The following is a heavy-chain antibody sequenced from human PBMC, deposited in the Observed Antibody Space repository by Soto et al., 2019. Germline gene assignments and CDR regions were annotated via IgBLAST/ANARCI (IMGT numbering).Heavy chain of an antibody. J-gene: IGHJ5*02. CDR2: IYHGGTT. CDR3: ARGSFKGWLDP. V-gene: IGHV4-30-2*01. Sequence: SETLSLTCAVSGCSISSGGYSWSWIRQPPGKGLEWIGYIYHGGTTYYNPSLKSRVAISVDSSKNQFSLNLSSVTAADMAVYYCARGSFKGWLDPWGQGTLVTVSS. CDR1: GCSISSGGYS.